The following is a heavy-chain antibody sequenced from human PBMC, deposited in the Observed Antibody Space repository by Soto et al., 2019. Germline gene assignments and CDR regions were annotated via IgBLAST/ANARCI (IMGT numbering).Heavy chain of an antibody. J-gene: IGHJ4*02. CDR3: ASAVAGEYYFDY. CDR2: IIPIFGTA. D-gene: IGHD6-19*01. CDR1: GGTFSSYA. Sequence: GASVKVSFKASGGTFSSYAISWVRQAPGQGLEWMGGIIPIFGTANYAQKFQGRVTITADESTSTAYMELSSLRSEDTAVYYCASAVAGEYYFDYWGQGTLVTVSS. V-gene: IGHV1-69*13.